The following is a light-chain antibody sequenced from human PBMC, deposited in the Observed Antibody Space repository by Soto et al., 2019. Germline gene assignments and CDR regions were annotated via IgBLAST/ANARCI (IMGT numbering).Light chain of an antibody. CDR3: ASYRSSSPGV. Sequence: QSALTQPASVSGSPGQSITISCTGTSSDVGAYNYVFWYQQHPGKAPKLLIYDASNRPSGVSSRFSGSKSGNTASLTIAGLQPEDEADYYCASYRSSSPGVFGGGTKLTVL. CDR2: DAS. V-gene: IGLV2-14*03. CDR1: SSDVGAYNY. J-gene: IGLJ3*02.